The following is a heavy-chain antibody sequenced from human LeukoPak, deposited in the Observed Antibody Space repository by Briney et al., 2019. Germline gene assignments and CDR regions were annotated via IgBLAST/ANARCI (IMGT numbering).Heavy chain of an antibody. D-gene: IGHD5-18*01. J-gene: IGHJ4*02. V-gene: IGHV4-4*07. CDR2: IYTSGST. CDR1: GGSISSYY. Sequence: PSETLSLTCTVSGGSISSYYWSWIRQPAGKGLEWIGRIYTSGSTNYNPSLKSRVTISVDTSKNQFSLKLSSVTAADTAVYYCARQGYSYGSYYFDYWGQGTLVTVSS. CDR3: ARQGYSYGSYYFDY.